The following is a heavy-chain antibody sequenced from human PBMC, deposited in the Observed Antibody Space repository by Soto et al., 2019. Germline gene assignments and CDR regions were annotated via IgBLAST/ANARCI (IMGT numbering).Heavy chain of an antibody. CDR1: GYTFTSYG. CDR2: ISAYNGNT. Sequence: QVPLVQSGAEVKKPGASVKVSCKASGYTFTSYGISWVRQAPGQGLEWMGWISAYNGNTNYAQKLQGRVTMTTDTSTSTAYMELRSLRSDDTAVYYCARSGYSSSWYTVLGLSSKLYGMDVWGQGTTVTVSS. D-gene: IGHD6-13*01. J-gene: IGHJ6*02. CDR3: ARSGYSSSWYTVLGLSSKLYGMDV. V-gene: IGHV1-18*04.